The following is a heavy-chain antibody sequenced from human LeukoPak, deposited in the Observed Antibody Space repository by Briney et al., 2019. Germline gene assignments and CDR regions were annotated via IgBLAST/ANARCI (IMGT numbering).Heavy chain of an antibody. D-gene: IGHD3-3*01. CDR2: ISSSSSYI. V-gene: IGHV3-21*01. CDR3: ATDYDFWSGYSDY. CDR1: GFTFSSYS. J-gene: IGHJ4*02. Sequence: KPGGSLRLSCAASGFTFSSYSMNWVRQAPGKGLEWVSSISSSSSYIYYADSVKGRFTISRDNAKNSLYLQMNSLRAEDTAVYYCATDYDFWSGYSDYWGQGTLVTVSS.